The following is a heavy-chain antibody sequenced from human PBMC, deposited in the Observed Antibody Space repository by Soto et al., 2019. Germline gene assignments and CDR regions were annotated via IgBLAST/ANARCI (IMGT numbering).Heavy chain of an antibody. J-gene: IGHJ5*02. V-gene: IGHV1-2*04. CDR1: GYTFTGYY. D-gene: IGHD6-13*01. Sequence: GASVKVSCKASGYTFTGYYMHWVRQAPGQGLEWMGWINPNSGGTNYAQKVQGWVTMTRDTSISTAYMELSRLRSDDTAVYYCARDSSSFRWRLDNWLDPWGQGTLVTVS. CDR2: INPNSGGT. CDR3: ARDSSSFRWRLDNWLDP.